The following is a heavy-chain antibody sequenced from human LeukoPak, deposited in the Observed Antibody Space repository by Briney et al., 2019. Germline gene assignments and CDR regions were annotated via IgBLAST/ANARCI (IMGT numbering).Heavy chain of an antibody. V-gene: IGHV3-48*02. Sequence: GGSLRLSCAASGFTFSSYNMIWVRQAPGKGLEWISYISTRSSTIYYADSVKGRFTISRDNAKNSLFLQMNSLRDEDTAVYYCRSTVTGVTGADYWGQGTLVTVSS. J-gene: IGHJ4*02. CDR1: GFTFSSYN. CDR3: RSTVTGVTGADY. D-gene: IGHD3-10*01. CDR2: ISTRSSTI.